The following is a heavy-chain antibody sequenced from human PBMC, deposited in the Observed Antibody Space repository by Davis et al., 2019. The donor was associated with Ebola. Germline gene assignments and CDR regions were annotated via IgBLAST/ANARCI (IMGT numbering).Heavy chain of an antibody. CDR2: IGDSVDST. V-gene: IGHV3-23*01. CDR3: TKGTQWFGELLDY. CDR1: GFTFSSYS. J-gene: IGHJ4*02. Sequence: GESLKISCAASGFTFSSYSMNWVRQAPGKGLEWVSGIGDSVDSTYYADSVKGRFTISRDNSENTLYLQMNSLRAEDTAVYYCTKGTQWFGELLDYWGQGTLVTVSS. D-gene: IGHD3-10*01.